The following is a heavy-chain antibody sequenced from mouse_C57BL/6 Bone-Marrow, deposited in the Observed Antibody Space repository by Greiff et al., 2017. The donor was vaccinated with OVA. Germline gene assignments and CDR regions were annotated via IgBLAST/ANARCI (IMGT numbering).Heavy chain of an antibody. J-gene: IGHJ2*01. V-gene: IGHV3-8*01. Sequence: EVQLQESGPGLAKPSQTLSLTCSVTGYSITSDYLNWIRKFPGNKLEYMGYISYSGSTYYNPSLKCRISITRDTSKNQYYLQLNSVTTEDTATYYCASYAVVAKGYYFDDWGQGTTLTVSS. CDR3: ASYAVVAKGYYFDD. D-gene: IGHD1-1*01. CDR2: ISYSGST. CDR1: GYSITSDY.